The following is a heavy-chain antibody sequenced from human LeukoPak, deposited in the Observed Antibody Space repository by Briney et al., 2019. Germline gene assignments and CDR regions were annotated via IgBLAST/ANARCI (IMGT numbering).Heavy chain of an antibody. Sequence: SETLSLTCTVSGGSISSYYWSWIRQPPGEGLEWIGYIYYSGSTNYNPSLKSRVTISVDTSKNQFSLKLSSVTAADTAVYYCARSAGFVVVPTAAFDIWGQGTMVTVSS. J-gene: IGHJ3*02. CDR2: IYYSGST. CDR3: ARSAGFVVVPTAAFDI. D-gene: IGHD2-2*01. V-gene: IGHV4-59*08. CDR1: GGSISSYY.